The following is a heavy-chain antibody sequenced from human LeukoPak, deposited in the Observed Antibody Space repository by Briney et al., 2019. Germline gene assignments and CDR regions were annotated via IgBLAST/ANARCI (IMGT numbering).Heavy chain of an antibody. D-gene: IGHD6-13*01. CDR1: GFTFSSYW. CDR2: ISSSSSTI. CDR3: ARLAAPDAFDI. Sequence: GGSLRLSCVASGFTFSSYWMGWVRQAPGKGLEWVSYISSSSSTIYYADSVKGRFTISRDNAKNSLYLQMNSLRAEDTAVYYCARLAAPDAFDIWGQGTMVTVSS. J-gene: IGHJ3*02. V-gene: IGHV3-48*04.